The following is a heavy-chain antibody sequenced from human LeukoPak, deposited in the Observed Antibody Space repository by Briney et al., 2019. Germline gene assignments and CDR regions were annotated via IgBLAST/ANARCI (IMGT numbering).Heavy chain of an antibody. V-gene: IGHV4-4*07. Sequence: SETLSLTCTVSGDSISNYYWSWIRQPAGKGLEWIGRIYTSGSTNYNPSLRSRVTMSVDASKNQFSLRLSSVTAADTAMYYCTRSYYQHNSGYYYYFDSWGQGTLVTVSS. CDR2: IYTSGST. D-gene: IGHD3-22*01. CDR1: GDSISNYY. J-gene: IGHJ4*02. CDR3: TRSYYQHNSGYYYYFDS.